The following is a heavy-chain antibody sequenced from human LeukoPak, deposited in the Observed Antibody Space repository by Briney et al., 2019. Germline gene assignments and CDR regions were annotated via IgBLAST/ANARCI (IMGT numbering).Heavy chain of an antibody. Sequence: GGSLRLSCAASGFTVSSNYMSWVRQAPGKGLEWVSVIYSGGSTYYADSVKGRFTISRDNAKNTLYLQMNSLRDEDTAVYYCARDHRPGSQSDVWGKGTTVTISS. J-gene: IGHJ6*04. D-gene: IGHD1-14*01. CDR2: IYSGGST. CDR3: ARDHRPGSQSDV. CDR1: GFTVSSNY. V-gene: IGHV3-66*01.